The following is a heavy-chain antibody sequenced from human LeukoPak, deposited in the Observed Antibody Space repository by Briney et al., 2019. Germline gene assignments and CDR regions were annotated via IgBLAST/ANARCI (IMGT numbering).Heavy chain of an antibody. CDR3: ARDFLHLGG. CDR1: GFSFSSYE. Sequence: GGSLRLSCAASGFSFSSYEMNWVREAPGKGLEWVAYISRGGGTIYYADSVKGRFTISRDNDKNSLYLQMNSLRAEDTAVYYCARDFLHLGGWGQGTMVTVSS. D-gene: IGHD3-16*01. J-gene: IGHJ3*01. CDR2: ISRGGGTI. V-gene: IGHV3-48*03.